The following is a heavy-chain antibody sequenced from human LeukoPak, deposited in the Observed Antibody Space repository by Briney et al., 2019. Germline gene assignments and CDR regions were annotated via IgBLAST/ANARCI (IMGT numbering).Heavy chain of an antibody. D-gene: IGHD1-20*01. V-gene: IGHV4-59*01. CDR1: GGSISSYY. Sequence: PSETLSLTCTVSGGSISSYYWSWIRQPPGKGLEWIGYIYYSGSTNYNPSLKSRVTISVDTSKNQFSLKLSSVTAADTAVYYCARDVTGNDAFDIWGQGIMVTVSS. CDR3: ARDVTGNDAFDI. CDR2: IYYSGST. J-gene: IGHJ3*02.